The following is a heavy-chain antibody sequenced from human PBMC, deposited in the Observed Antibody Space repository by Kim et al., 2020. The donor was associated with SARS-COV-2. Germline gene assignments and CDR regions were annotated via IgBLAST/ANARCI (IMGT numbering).Heavy chain of an antibody. CDR2: IIPMYGTI. V-gene: IGHV1-69*06. CDR1: RETFNRKA. D-gene: IGHD6-19*01. Sequence: SVKVSCKASRETFNRKAISWVRLAPGQGLEWMGRIIPMYGTITYAQNFQDRITISADTSTRTAHLEVRSLRSEDTAVYYCAEDRHGSGWSDHNNAMDAWGPGTTVTVSS. J-gene: IGHJ6*01. CDR3: AEDRHGSGWSDHNNAMDA.